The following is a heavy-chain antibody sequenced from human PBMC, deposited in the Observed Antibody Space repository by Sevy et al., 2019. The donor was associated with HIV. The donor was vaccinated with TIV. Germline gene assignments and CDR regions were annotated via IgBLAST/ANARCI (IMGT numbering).Heavy chain of an antibody. D-gene: IGHD6-19*01. Sequence: GGSLRLSCAGSGFTFSDYWMTLVRQAPGKGLEWVANIRQDGGEKYYADSVEGRFTISRDNAKNSVYLQMNSLRAEDTAVYYCVRAIGVASSYWGQGTLVTVSS. CDR3: VRAIGVASSY. CDR1: GFTFSDYW. CDR2: IRQDGGEK. J-gene: IGHJ4*02. V-gene: IGHV3-7*04.